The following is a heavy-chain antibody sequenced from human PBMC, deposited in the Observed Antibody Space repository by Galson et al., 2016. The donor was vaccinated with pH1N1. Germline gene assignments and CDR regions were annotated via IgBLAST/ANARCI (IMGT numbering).Heavy chain of an antibody. Sequence: SETLSLTCTVSGGSISGYYWSWIRQPPGKGLEWIGYIYYSGSTYYNPSLKSRVTISVDTSKNQFSLKLSSVTAADTAVYYCARRGIGEFLYYFDSWGQGTLVTVSS. CDR1: GGSISGYY. J-gene: IGHJ4*02. D-gene: IGHD3-10*01. CDR2: IYYSGST. V-gene: IGHV4-59*08. CDR3: ARRGIGEFLYYFDS.